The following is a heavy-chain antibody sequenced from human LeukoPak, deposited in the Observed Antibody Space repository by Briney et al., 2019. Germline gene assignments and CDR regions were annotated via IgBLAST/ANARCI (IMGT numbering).Heavy chain of an antibody. J-gene: IGHJ4*02. CDR2: ISGSGGST. CDR1: GFTVSSNY. D-gene: IGHD3-3*01. CDR3: AKRGDFWSGSLWYFDY. V-gene: IGHV3-23*01. Sequence: GGSLRLSCAASGFTVSSNYMSWVRQAPGKGLEWVSSISGSGGSTYYADSVKGRFTISRDNSKNTLYLQMNSLRAEDTAVYYCAKRGDFWSGSLWYFDYWGQGTLVTVSS.